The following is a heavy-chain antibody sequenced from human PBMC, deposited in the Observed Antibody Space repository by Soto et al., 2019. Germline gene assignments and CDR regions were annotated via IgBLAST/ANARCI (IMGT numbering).Heavy chain of an antibody. Sequence: ASVKVSCKVSGYTLTELSMHWVRQAPGKGLEWMGGFDPEDGETIYAQKFQGRVTMTEDTSTDTAYMELSSLRSEDTAVYYCATKPLRRITIFGNFDYWGQGTLVTVSS. V-gene: IGHV1-24*01. D-gene: IGHD3-3*01. CDR1: GYTLTELS. J-gene: IGHJ4*02. CDR2: FDPEDGET. CDR3: ATKPLRRITIFGNFDY.